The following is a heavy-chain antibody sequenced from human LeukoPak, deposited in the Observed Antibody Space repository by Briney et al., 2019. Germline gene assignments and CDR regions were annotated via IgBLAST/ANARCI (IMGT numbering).Heavy chain of an antibody. V-gene: IGHV3-23*01. CDR1: GFTFSSYG. Sequence: GGSLRLSCAASGFTFSSYGMSWVRQAPGKGLEWVSVISGSGGGTYYADSVKGRFTISRDNSKNTLYLQMNSLRAEDTAVYYCAKDQSKWELGGTLDYWGQGTLVTVSS. CDR3: AKDQSKWELGGTLDY. D-gene: IGHD1-26*01. CDR2: ISGSGGGT. J-gene: IGHJ4*02.